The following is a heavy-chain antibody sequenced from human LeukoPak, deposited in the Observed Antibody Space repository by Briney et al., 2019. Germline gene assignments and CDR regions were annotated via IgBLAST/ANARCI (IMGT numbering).Heavy chain of an antibody. Sequence: GGSLRLSCAASGFTFSSYAMSWVRQAPGKGLEWVSGISGSGDSTYYADSVKGRFTISRDKSKNTLYLQMNSLRAEDTSMYYCAKDFCSTTSCRFDYWGQGTLVTVSS. D-gene: IGHD2-2*01. CDR3: AKDFCSTTSCRFDY. J-gene: IGHJ4*02. CDR2: ISGSGDST. V-gene: IGHV3-23*01. CDR1: GFTFSSYA.